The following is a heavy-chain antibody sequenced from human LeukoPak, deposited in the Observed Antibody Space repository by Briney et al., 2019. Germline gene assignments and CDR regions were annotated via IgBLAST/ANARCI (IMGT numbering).Heavy chain of an antibody. D-gene: IGHD3-10*01. CDR3: AKYAGVYYGSGSYYNY. Sequence: GGSLRLSCAASGFTFSSYAMSWVRQAPGKGLEWVSAISGSGGSTYYADSVKGRFTISRDNSKNTLYLQMNSLRAEDTAVYYCAKYAGVYYGSGSYYNYWGQGTLVAVSS. CDR1: GFTFSSYA. CDR2: ISGSGGST. V-gene: IGHV3-23*01. J-gene: IGHJ4*02.